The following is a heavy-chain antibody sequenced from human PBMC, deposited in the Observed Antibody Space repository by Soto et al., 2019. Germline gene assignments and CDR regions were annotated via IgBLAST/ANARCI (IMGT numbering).Heavy chain of an antibody. J-gene: IGHJ6*02. CDR1: GGSISSTDYY. D-gene: IGHD5-18*01. CDR3: ARALIQLWPHYYYGLDV. Sequence: QVQLQESGPGLVKPSQTLSLTCTVSGGSISSTDYYWSWIRQPPGKGLEWIGYIYYSGTTYYNPSLKSRVTLSVDTSMNQFSLKVSSVTAADTAVYYCARALIQLWPHYYYGLDVWGQGTTVTVSS. V-gene: IGHV4-30-4*01. CDR2: IYYSGTT.